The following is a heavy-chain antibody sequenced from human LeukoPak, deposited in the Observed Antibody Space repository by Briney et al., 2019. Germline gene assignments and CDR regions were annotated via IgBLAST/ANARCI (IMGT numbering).Heavy chain of an antibody. J-gene: IGHJ4*02. CDR2: ISAYNGNT. CDR1: GYTFTSYG. V-gene: IGHV1-18*01. D-gene: IGHD3-22*01. CDR3: ARGGNGCYYDSSGYYDFDY. Sequence: ASVRVSCKASGYTFTSYGISWVRQAPGQGLEWMGWISAYNGNTNYAQKLQGRVTMTTDTSTSTAYMELRSLSSDDTAVYYCARGGNGCYYDSSGYYDFDYWGQGTLVTVSS.